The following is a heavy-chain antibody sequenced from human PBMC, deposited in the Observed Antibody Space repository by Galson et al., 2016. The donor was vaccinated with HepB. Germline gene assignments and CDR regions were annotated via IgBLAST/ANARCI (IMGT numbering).Heavy chain of an antibody. J-gene: IGHJ4*02. CDR3: ARDRRHNYAFFDS. Sequence: SLRLSCAASGFKFDDYGMSWVRQAPGKGLEWVSGINWNGGSTGYVDSVKGRFTISRDNAKNLLHLQMNSLRDEDTAVYYCARDRRHNYAFFDSWGQGTPITVSS. D-gene: IGHD3-16*01. CDR1: GFKFDDYG. V-gene: IGHV3-20*04. CDR2: INWNGGST.